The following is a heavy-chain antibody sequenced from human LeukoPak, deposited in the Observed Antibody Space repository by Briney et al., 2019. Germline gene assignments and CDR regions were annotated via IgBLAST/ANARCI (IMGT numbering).Heavy chain of an antibody. CDR1: GGSISSSSYF. V-gene: IGHV4-39*01. CDR2: VYYSGST. CDR3: ARHRFGGFYYFDY. Sequence: SETLSLTCTVSGGSISSSSYFWGWIRQPPGKGLEWIGSVYYSGSTYYNPSLKSRVTISVDTSKNQFSLKLTSVTASDTAVYYCARHRFGGFYYFDYWGQGTLVTVSS. J-gene: IGHJ4*02. D-gene: IGHD3-10*01.